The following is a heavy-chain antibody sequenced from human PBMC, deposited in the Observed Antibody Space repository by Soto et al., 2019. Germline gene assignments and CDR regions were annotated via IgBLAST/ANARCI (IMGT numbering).Heavy chain of an antibody. Sequence: VSLRLSCAASGFTFSSYWMNWGRQAPGKGLEWVANIKQDGSEKYYVDSVKGRFAISRDNAKNSLYLQMNSLRAEDTAVYYCAREIKTTAIKYYYYGMDVWGQGTTVTVSS. CDR3: AREIKTTAIKYYYYGMDV. CDR1: GFTFSSYW. J-gene: IGHJ6*02. V-gene: IGHV3-7*01. CDR2: IKQDGSEK. D-gene: IGHD4-4*01.